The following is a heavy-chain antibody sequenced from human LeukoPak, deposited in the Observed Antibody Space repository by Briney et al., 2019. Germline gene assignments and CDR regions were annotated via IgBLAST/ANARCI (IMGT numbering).Heavy chain of an antibody. CDR1: GFTFSSYA. CDR3: ARDPNTNRASRYFDWLSLNPTYFDY. V-gene: IGHV3-48*03. CDR2: ISSSGSTI. J-gene: IGHJ4*02. Sequence: GGSLRLSCAASGFTFSSYAMSWVRQAPGKGLEWVSYISSSGSTIYYADSVRGRFTISRDNAKNSLYLQMNSLRAEDTAVYYCARDPNTNRASRYFDWLSLNPTYFDYWGQGTLVTVSS. D-gene: IGHD3-9*01.